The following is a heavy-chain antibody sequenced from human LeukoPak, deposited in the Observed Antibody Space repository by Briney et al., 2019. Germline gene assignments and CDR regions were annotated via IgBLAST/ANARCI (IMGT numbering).Heavy chain of an antibody. CDR1: GFTFSSYG. Sequence: GGSLRLSCAASGFTFSSYGMHWVRQAPGKGLEWVAVIWYDGSNKYYADSVKGRFTISRDNSKNTLYLQMNSLRAEDTAVYFCARAGQQLVFSHFDYWGQGTLVTVSS. D-gene: IGHD6-13*01. J-gene: IGHJ4*02. V-gene: IGHV3-33*01. CDR2: IWYDGSNK. CDR3: ARAGQQLVFSHFDY.